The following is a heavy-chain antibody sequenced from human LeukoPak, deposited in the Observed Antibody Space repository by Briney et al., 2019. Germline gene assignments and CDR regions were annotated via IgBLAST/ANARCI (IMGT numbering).Heavy chain of an antibody. CDR1: GGTFSSYA. CDR2: IIPIFGTA. Sequence: SVKVPCKASGGTFSSYAISWVRQAPGQGLEWMGGIIPIFGTANYAQKFQGRVTITADESTSTAYMELSSLRSEDTAVYYCASLGYCSSTSCYEHYWGQGTLVTVSS. CDR3: ASLGYCSSTSCYEHY. V-gene: IGHV1-69*01. J-gene: IGHJ4*02. D-gene: IGHD2-2*01.